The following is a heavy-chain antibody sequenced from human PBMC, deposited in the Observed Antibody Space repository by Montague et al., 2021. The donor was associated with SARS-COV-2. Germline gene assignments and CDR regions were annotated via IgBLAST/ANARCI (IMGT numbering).Heavy chain of an antibody. V-gene: IGHV4-38-2*02. CDR3: ARSGVGIFDFSYFDS. D-gene: IGHD3-3*01. Sequence: SETLSLTCSVSGFSISSGYYWGWLRQTPGKGLEWIGSRYQNGATYYSPSLKRPVTILLYTSKNQFSLSLTSVTAADTAVYYCARSGVGIFDFSYFDSWGQGSLVIVSS. J-gene: IGHJ4*02. CDR2: RYQNGAT. CDR1: GFSISSGYY.